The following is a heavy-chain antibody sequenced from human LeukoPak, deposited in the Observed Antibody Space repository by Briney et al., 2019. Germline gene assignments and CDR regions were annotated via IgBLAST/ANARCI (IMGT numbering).Heavy chain of an antibody. CDR1: GFTFSSYW. V-gene: IGHV3-30*18. CDR2: ISYDGSNK. D-gene: IGHD6-19*01. Sequence: GGSLRLSCAASGFTFSSYWMSWVRQAPGKGLEWVAVISYDGSNKYYADSVKGRFTISRDNSKNTLYLQMNSLRADDTAVYYCAKDQSSGWPHYFDYWGQGTLVTVSS. J-gene: IGHJ4*02. CDR3: AKDQSSGWPHYFDY.